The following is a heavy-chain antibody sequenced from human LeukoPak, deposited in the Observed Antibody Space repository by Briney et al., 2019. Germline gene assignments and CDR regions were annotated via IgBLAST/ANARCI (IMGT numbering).Heavy chain of an antibody. CDR2: ISADGGST. V-gene: IGHV3-43*02. CDR1: GINFADYA. Sequence: GGSLRLSCVVSGINFADYAMHWVRQPPGKGLEWVSLISADGGSTFSADSVKGRFSISRDNSKNSLYLQTNSLRSEDTAMYYCAKESGKFDYWGQGTLVAVSS. CDR3: AKESGKFDY. J-gene: IGHJ4*02.